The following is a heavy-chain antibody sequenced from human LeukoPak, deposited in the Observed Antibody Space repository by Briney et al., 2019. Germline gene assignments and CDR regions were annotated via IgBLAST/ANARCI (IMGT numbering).Heavy chain of an antibody. Sequence: GGSLRLSCAASGFTFSSYSMSWVRQAPGKGLEWLSYIGGSNSPIYYSDSVKGRFTISRDNAKNSLFLHMDSLRDEDMAVYYCARDGFGDFPLGASKVGDYWGQGTLVTVSS. CDR3: ARDGFGDFPLGASKVGDY. D-gene: IGHD4-17*01. CDR1: GFTFSSYS. J-gene: IGHJ4*02. V-gene: IGHV3-48*02. CDR2: IGGSNSPI.